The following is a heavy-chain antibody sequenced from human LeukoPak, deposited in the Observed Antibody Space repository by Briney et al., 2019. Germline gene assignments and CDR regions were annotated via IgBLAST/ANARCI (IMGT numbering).Heavy chain of an antibody. CDR3: ARRVRVEHRGAAYFDY. CDR2: INADGSTT. V-gene: IGHV3-74*01. Sequence: GGSLRLSCAASGFTFSTYWMHWVRQGPGKWLVWVSGINADGSTTSYADSVKGRFTISRDNAKNTLYLQMDSLRADDTAVYYCARRVRVEHRGAAYFDYWGQGTLITVSS. J-gene: IGHJ4*02. D-gene: IGHD6-25*01. CDR1: GFTFSTYW.